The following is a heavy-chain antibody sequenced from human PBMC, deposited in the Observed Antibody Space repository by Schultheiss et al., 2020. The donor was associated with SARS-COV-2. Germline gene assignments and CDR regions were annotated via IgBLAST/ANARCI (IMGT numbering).Heavy chain of an antibody. Sequence: GGSLRLSCGASGFTFSAHYMSWIRQTPGKGLEWVAYISGSGDYINYADSVKGRFTIFRNNANNSLYLQMSSLRADDTALYYCAATTGYYTNVDHWGQGTLVTVSS. CDR1: GFTFSAHY. V-gene: IGHV3-11*06. D-gene: IGHD3/OR15-3a*01. CDR2: ISGSGDYI. CDR3: AATTGYYTNVDH. J-gene: IGHJ4*02.